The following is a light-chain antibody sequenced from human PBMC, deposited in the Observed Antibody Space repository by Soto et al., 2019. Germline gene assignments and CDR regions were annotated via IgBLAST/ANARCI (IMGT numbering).Light chain of an antibody. V-gene: IGLV2-14*01. Sequence: QSVLTQPASVSGSPGQSITISCTGTSSDVGGFNFVSWFQRRPGKAPKLILYEVTNRPSGVSNRFSGSKSGNTASLTISGLQAEDEADYYCSSYTSSSTPLVFGTGTKLTVL. CDR1: SSDVGGFNF. J-gene: IGLJ1*01. CDR2: EVT. CDR3: SSYTSSSTPLV.